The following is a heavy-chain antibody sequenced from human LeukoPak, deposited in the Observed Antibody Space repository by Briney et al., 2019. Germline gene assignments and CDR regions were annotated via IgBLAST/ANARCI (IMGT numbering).Heavy chain of an antibody. V-gene: IGHV3-30*18. Sequence: PGRSLRLSCAASGFTFSSYGMRWVRQAPGKGLEWVAVISYDGSNKYYADSVKGRFTISRDNSKNTLYLQMNSLRAEDTAVYYCAKDGLRLGELSYWGQGTLVTVSS. J-gene: IGHJ4*02. D-gene: IGHD3-16*02. CDR2: ISYDGSNK. CDR1: GFTFSSYG. CDR3: AKDGLRLGELSY.